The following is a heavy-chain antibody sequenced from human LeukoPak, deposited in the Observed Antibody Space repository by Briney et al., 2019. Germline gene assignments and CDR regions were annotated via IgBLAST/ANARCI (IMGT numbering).Heavy chain of an antibody. CDR1: GYTFTGYY. J-gene: IGHJ4*02. Sequence: ASVKVSCKASGYTFTGYYMHWVRQAPGQGLEWMGWINPNSGGTNYAQKFQGRVTMTRDTSISTAYMGLSRLRSDDTAAYYCARDGDLGFHYWGQGTLVTVSS. CDR3: ARDGDLGFHY. V-gene: IGHV1-2*02. CDR2: INPNSGGT. D-gene: IGHD7-27*01.